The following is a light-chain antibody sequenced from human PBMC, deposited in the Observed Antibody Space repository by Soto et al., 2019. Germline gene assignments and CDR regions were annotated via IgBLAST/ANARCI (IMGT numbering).Light chain of an antibody. J-gene: IGKJ3*01. CDR3: QQYDNLPLT. Sequence: DIQMTQSPSSLSASVGDRVTITCQASQDISNFLNWYQQKPGKAPKLLIYDASNLETGVPSRFSGTGSGTEFTFTVNSLQPEDIATYYCQQYDNLPLTFGPGTKVDIK. CDR2: DAS. V-gene: IGKV1-33*01. CDR1: QDISNF.